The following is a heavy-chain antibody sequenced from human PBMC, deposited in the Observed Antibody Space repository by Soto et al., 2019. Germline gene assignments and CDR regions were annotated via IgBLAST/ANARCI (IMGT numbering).Heavy chain of an antibody. D-gene: IGHD3-10*01. CDR1: RYTFTCYY. Sequence: GASVKVSCKASRYTFTCYYMHWVRQAPGQGLEWMGWINPNSGGTNYAQKFQGWVTMTRDTSISTAYMELSRLRSDDTAVYYCARVNTMVRDAFDIWGQGTMVTVSS. J-gene: IGHJ3*02. V-gene: IGHV1-2*04. CDR2: INPNSGGT. CDR3: ARVNTMVRDAFDI.